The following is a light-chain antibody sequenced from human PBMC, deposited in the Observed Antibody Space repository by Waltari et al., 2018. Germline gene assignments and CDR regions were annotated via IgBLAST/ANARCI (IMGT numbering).Light chain of an antibody. CDR1: RSVSRD. Sequence: EIVLTQSPATLSLSPGERAPLSCRAIRSVSRDLAWYKHRPGQAPRLLIYDASIRAPGIPARFTGSGSETDFTLTISSLEPEDFAVYYCQQRSKWPLTFGGGTKVEIK. CDR3: QQRSKWPLT. CDR2: DAS. V-gene: IGKV3-11*01. J-gene: IGKJ4*01.